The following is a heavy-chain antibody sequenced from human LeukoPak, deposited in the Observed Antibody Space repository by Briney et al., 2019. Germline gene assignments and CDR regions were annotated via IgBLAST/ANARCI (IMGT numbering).Heavy chain of an antibody. Sequence: PGRSLRLSCTASGFTFGDYAMSWVRQAPGKGLEWVGFIRSKAYGGTTEYAASVKGRFTISRDDSKSIAYLQMNSLKTEDTAVYYCTRDLYYDFWSGFDYWGQGTLVTVSS. V-gene: IGHV3-49*04. D-gene: IGHD3-3*01. J-gene: IGHJ4*02. CDR2: IRSKAYGGTT. CDR3: TRDLYYDFWSGFDY. CDR1: GFTFGDYA.